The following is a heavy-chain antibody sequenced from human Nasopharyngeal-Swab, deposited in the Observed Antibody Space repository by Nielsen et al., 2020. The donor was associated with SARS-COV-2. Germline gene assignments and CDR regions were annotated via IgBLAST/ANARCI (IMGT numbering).Heavy chain of an antibody. D-gene: IGHD2-8*01. CDR1: GGSFSGHQ. V-gene: IGHV4-34*01. CDR3: ARHRRSCTNGVCQTYYYYDMDV. CDR2: VSDGGGI. J-gene: IGHJ6*02. Sequence: SETLSLTCAVYGGSFSGHQWSWVRQPTGKGLEWIGEVSDGGGINYNPSLKSRVTISVATSKNQFSLKLSSVTAADTAVYYCARHRRSCTNGVCQTYYYYDMDVWGQGTTVTVSS.